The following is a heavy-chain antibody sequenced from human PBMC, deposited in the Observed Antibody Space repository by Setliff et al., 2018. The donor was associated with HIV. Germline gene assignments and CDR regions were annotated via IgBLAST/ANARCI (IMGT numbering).Heavy chain of an antibody. Sequence: PSETLSLTCALSGYTISSGYYWAWIRQPPGKGLEWIGRISYGGGTYYNPSLNSRVTISVDTSRNQFSLKLTSVTAADTALYFCARLGDSGYDFRGYFDYWGQGKLVTVSS. J-gene: IGHJ4*02. D-gene: IGHD5-12*01. CDR3: ARLGDSGYDFRGYFDY. CDR1: GYTISSGYY. V-gene: IGHV4-38-2*01. CDR2: ISYGGGT.